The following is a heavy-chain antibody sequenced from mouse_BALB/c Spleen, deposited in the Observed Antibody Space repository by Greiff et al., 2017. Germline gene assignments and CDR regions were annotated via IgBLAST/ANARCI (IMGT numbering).Heavy chain of an antibody. CDR2: IRNKANGYTT. Sequence: EVKLVESGGGLVQPGGSLRLSCATSGFTFTDYYMSWVRQPPGKALEWLGFIRNKANGYTTEYSASVKGRFTISRDNSQSILYLQMNTLRAEDSATYYCARGGHYFDSWGPGTTLTVSS. V-gene: IGHV7-3*02. J-gene: IGHJ2*01. CDR3: ARGGHYFDS. CDR1: GFTFTDYY.